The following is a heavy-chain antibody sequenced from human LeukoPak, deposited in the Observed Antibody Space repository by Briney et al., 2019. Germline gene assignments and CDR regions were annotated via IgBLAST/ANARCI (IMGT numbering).Heavy chain of an antibody. J-gene: IGHJ3*02. CDR2: IYPGDSDT. CDR1: GYSFTSYW. CDR3: ARPHATVKGDAFDI. Sequence: GESLEISCNGSGYSFTSYWIGWGRQMPGKVLEWMVIIYPGDSDTRYSPSFQGQVTISSDKSISTAYLQWSSLKASDTAMYYCARPHATVKGDAFDIWGQGTMVTVSS. D-gene: IGHD2-21*02. V-gene: IGHV5-51*01.